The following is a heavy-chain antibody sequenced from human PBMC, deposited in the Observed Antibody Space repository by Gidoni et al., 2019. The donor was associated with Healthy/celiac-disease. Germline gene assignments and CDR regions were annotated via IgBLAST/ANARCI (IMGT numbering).Heavy chain of an antibody. CDR2: MSSSSSYT. D-gene: IGHD6-13*01. V-gene: IGHV3-11*05. J-gene: IGHJ5*02. CDR3: ARVSSSWGFDP. CDR1: GFTFSDYY. Sequence: QVQLVESGGGLVKPGGSLRLSCAAYGFTFSDYYMSWIRQAPGKGLEWVSYMSSSSSYTHYADSVKGRFTISRDNAKTSLYLQMNSLGAEYTAVYYGARVSSSWGFDPWGQGTLVTVSS.